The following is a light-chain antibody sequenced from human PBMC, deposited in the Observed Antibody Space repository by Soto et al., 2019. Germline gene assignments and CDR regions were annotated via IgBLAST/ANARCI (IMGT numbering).Light chain of an antibody. CDR3: CSSAGIYHYLV. J-gene: IGLJ3*02. Sequence: QSALTQPRSVSGSPGQSVTISCTGTSSDVGGYNFVSWYQQHPGKAPKLIIYDVNKRPSGVPYRFSGSKSGNTASLTISGLQADDEADYYCCSSAGIYHYLVFGGGTKVTVL. CDR1: SSDVGGYNF. V-gene: IGLV2-11*01. CDR2: DVN.